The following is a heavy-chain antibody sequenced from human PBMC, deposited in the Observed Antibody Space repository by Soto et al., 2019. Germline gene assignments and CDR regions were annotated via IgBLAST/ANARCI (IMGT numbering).Heavy chain of an antibody. V-gene: IGHV3-33*01. D-gene: IGHD2-21*01. CDR1: GFTFSSYG. Sequence: QVQLVESGGGVVQPGRSLRLSCAASGFTFSSYGMHWVRQAPGKGLEWVAVIWYDGSNKYYADSVKGRFTISRDNFKNTLYLQMNSLRAEDTAVYYCARGLWGMDVWGQGTTVTVSS. CDR2: IWYDGSNK. J-gene: IGHJ6*02. CDR3: ARGLWGMDV.